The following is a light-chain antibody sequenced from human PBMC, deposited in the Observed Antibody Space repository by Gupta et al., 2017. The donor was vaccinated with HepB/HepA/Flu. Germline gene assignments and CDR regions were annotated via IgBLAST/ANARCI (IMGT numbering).Light chain of an antibody. CDR2: AAP. CDR1: QSISSY. CDR3: QQSDSTPPLT. J-gene: IGKJ4*01. Sequence: DIQMTQSPSSLSASVGDRVTIPCRASQSISSYLNWYQQKPGKAPKLLIYAAPSLQSGVPSRFSGSGSGTDFTLTISSRQPEDFATYYCQQSDSTPPLTFGGGTKVEIK. V-gene: IGKV1-39*01.